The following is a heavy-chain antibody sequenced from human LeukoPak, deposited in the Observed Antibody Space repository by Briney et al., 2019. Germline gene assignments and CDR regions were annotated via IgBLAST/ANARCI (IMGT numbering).Heavy chain of an antibody. CDR1: GGSFSGYY. CDR2: INHSGST. D-gene: IGHD5-24*01. J-gene: IGHJ4*02. V-gene: IGHV4-34*01. Sequence: SETLSLTCAVYGGSFSGYYWSWIRQPPGKGLEWIGEINHSGSTNYNPSLKSRVTISVDTSKNQFSLKLSSVTAADTAVYYCARGSLYGYNYVYWGQGTLVTVSS. CDR3: ARGSLYGYNYVY.